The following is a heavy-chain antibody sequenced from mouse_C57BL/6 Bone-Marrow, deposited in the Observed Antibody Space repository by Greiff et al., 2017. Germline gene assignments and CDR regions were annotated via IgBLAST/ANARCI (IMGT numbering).Heavy chain of an antibody. J-gene: IGHJ2*01. D-gene: IGHD1-1*01. CDR3: ARGGSRFDY. CDR1: GYTFTDYY. V-gene: IGHV1-76*01. Sequence: QVQLQQSGAELVRPGASVKLSCKASGYTFTDYYINWVKQRPGQGLEWIARIYPGSGNTYYNEKFKGKATLPAEKSSSTAYMQLSSLTSEDSAVYFCARGGSRFDYWGQGTTLTVSS. CDR2: IYPGSGNT.